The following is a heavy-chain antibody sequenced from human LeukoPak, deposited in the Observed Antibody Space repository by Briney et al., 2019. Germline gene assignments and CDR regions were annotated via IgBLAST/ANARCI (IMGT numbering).Heavy chain of an antibody. D-gene: IGHD3-10*01. CDR1: GYTFTGYY. Sequence: ASEKVSCKASGYTFTGYYMHWVRQAPGQGLEWMGWINPNSGGTNYAQKFQGRVTMTRDTSIRTAYMELSRLRSDDTAVYYCARESYGSGSPVDYWGQGTLVTVSS. CDR3: ARESYGSGSPVDY. CDR2: INPNSGGT. V-gene: IGHV1-2*02. J-gene: IGHJ4*02.